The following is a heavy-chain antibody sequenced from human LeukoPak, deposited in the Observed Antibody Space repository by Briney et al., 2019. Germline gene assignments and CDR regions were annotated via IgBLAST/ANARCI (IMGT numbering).Heavy chain of an antibody. CDR1: GFTFSSYG. J-gene: IGHJ4*02. CDR3: AKDRTFDY. V-gene: IGHV3-30*18. CDR2: ISYDGNDK. Sequence: GGSLRLSCAASGFTFSSYGMHWVRQAPGKGLEWVAVISYDGNDKSYADSVKGRFTISRDNSKNTLYLQVNSLRVEDTAVYYCAKDRTFDYWGQGTLVTVSS.